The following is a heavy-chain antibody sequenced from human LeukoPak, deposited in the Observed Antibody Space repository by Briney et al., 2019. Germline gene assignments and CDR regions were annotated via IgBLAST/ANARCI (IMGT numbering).Heavy chain of an antibody. CDR3: ARGNMDDPIDY. Sequence: GGSLRLSCAASGFTVSSNYMSWVRQAPGKGLEWVSVIYSGGSTYYADSVKGRFTISRDNSKNTLYLQMNSLRAEDTAVYYRARGNMDDPIDYWGQGTLVTVSS. CDR2: IYSGGST. CDR1: GFTVSSNY. D-gene: IGHD2/OR15-2a*01. J-gene: IGHJ4*02. V-gene: IGHV3-53*01.